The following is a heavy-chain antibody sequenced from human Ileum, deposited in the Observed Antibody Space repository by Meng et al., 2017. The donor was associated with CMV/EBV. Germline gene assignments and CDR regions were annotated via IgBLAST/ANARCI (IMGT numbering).Heavy chain of an antibody. CDR1: GFTFTSFW. D-gene: IGHD3-10*01. CDR2: INEDGSGP. V-gene: IGHV3-7*01. J-gene: IGHJ4*02. Sequence: GESLKISCATSGFTFTSFWMTWVRQAPGKGLEWVATINEDGSGPWYVDSVKGRFTISRDNAKKTVSLQMNNLRGEDTAVYYCVRYVNAHYGMDFWGQGTLVTVSS. CDR3: VRYVNAHYGMDF.